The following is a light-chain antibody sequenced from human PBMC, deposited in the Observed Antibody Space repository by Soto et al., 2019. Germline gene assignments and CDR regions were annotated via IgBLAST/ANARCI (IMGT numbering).Light chain of an antibody. J-gene: IGKJ4*01. CDR1: QSVSSN. CDR3: QQYHTWPIT. Sequence: EIVMTQSPATLSVSPGERATLSCSASQSVSSNLAWYQHKPGQAPRLLISGASTGATGIPARFSGSGSGTEFTLTISSLQSEDCAIYYCQQYHTWPITFGGGTKV. V-gene: IGKV3-15*01. CDR2: GAS.